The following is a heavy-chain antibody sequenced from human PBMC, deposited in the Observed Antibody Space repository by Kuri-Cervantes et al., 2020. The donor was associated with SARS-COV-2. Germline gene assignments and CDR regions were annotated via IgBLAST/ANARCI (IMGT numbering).Heavy chain of an antibody. D-gene: IGHD5-12*01. V-gene: IGHV4-31*03. CDR1: GGSISSGNYY. CDR2: IYYSGST. CDR3: AREWKGRYSGTFTDY. J-gene: IGHJ4*02. Sequence: SERLSLTCTVSGGSISSGNYYWSWIRQRPGKGLEWIGYIYYSGSTYYNPSLKSRVTMSLDTSKNQFSLKLTSVSAADTAVYYCAREWKGRYSGTFTDYWGPGTLVTVSS.